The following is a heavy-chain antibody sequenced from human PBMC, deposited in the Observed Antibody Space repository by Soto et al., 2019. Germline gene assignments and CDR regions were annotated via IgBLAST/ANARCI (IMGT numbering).Heavy chain of an antibody. CDR1: GCTFSSYW. D-gene: IGHD4-4*01. CDR3: ARDWTTVAADVFDY. CDR2: IKQDGSEK. V-gene: IGHV3-7*01. Sequence: GGSLRLCCAASGCTFSSYWMSWVRQAPGKGLEWVANIKQDGSEKYYVDSVKGRSTISRDNAKNSLYLQMNSLRDEDTAVYYCARDWTTVAADVFDYWGQGTLVTVS. J-gene: IGHJ4*02.